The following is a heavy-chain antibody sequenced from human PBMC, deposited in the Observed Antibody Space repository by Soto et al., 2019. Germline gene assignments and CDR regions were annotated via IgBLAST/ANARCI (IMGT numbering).Heavy chain of an antibody. CDR2: IIPIFGTA. CDR1: GGTFSSYA. J-gene: IGHJ4*02. CDR3: ARRTNCSGGSCYGLNYFDY. V-gene: IGHV1-69*13. D-gene: IGHD2-15*01. Sequence: ASVKVSCKASGGTFSSYAISWVRQAPGQGLEWMGGIIPIFGTANYAQKFQGRVTITADESTSTAYMELGSLRSEDTAVYYCARRTNCSGGSCYGLNYFDYWGQGTLVTVSS.